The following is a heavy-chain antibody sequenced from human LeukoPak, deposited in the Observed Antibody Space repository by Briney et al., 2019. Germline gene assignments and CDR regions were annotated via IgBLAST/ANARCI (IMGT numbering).Heavy chain of an antibody. Sequence: PGGSLRLSCAASGFTFSSYGIHWVRQAPGKGLEWVAVIWYDGSNKYYADSVKGRFTISRDNSKNTLNLQMNSLRDEDTAVYYCAKDGARYLLTYYFEYWGQGTLVTVSS. CDR1: GFTFSSYG. D-gene: IGHD3-9*01. J-gene: IGHJ4*02. V-gene: IGHV3-30*02. CDR2: IWYDGSNK. CDR3: AKDGARYLLTYYFEY.